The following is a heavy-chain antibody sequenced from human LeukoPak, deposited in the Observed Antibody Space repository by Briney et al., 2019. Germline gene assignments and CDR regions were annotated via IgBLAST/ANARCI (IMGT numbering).Heavy chain of an antibody. CDR3: ARNVYDFWSGIDAFDI. D-gene: IGHD3-3*01. CDR1: GWSFSGYY. J-gene: IGHJ3*02. CDR2: INHSGST. Sequence: SETLSLTCAVYGWSFSGYYWSWIRQPPGKGLEWIGEINHSGSTNYNPSLKSRVTISVDTSKNQFSLQLSSVTAADTAVYYCARNVYDFWSGIDAFDIWGQGTMVTVSS. V-gene: IGHV4-34*01.